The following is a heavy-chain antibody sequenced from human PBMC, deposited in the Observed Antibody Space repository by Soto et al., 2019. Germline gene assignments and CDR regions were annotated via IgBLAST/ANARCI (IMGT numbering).Heavy chain of an antibody. CDR3: ARWWSGSRQGFDP. V-gene: IGHV4-31*03. CDR1: GDSISSSTYF. CDR2: IYYSGST. D-gene: IGHD3-3*01. J-gene: IGHJ5*02. Sequence: SETLSLTCTVSGDSISSSTYFWGWLRQHPGKGLEWIGSIYYSGSTYYNPSLKSRVTISVDTSKNQFSLKLSSVTAADTAVYYCARWWSGSRQGFDPWGQGTLVTVSS.